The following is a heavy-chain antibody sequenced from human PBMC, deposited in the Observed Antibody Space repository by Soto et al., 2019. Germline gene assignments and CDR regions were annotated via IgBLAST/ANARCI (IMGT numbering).Heavy chain of an antibody. D-gene: IGHD3-3*01. J-gene: IGHJ4*02. V-gene: IGHV3-74*01. CDR1: GFTFSNYW. CDR3: ARGAFGAYYLDS. CDR2: IKGDVITT. Sequence: VQLVESGGGLVQPRGSLRLSCVASGFTFSNYWIHWVRQAPGEGLVWVSRIKGDVITTNYADSVKGRFTISRDNAKNTVFLQMNSLRAEDTAVYYCARGAFGAYYLDSWGQGTLVIVS.